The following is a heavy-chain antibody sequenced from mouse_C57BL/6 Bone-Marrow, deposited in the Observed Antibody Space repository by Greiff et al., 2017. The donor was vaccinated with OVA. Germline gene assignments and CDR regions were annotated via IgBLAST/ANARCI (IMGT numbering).Heavy chain of an antibody. CDR2: IDPSDSYT. V-gene: IGHV1-69*01. D-gene: IGHD2-12*01. CDR3: ARRAPVRGGFAY. Sequence: QVQLQHPGAELVMPGASVKLSCKASGYTFTSYWMHWVKQRPGQGLEWIGEIDPSDSYTNYNQKFKGKSTLTVDKSSSTAYMQLSSLTFEDSAVYYCARRAPVRGGFAYWGQGTLVTVSA. J-gene: IGHJ3*01. CDR1: GYTFTSYW.